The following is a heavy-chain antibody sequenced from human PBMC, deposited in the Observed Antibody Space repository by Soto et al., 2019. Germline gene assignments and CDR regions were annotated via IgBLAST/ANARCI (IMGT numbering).Heavy chain of an antibody. V-gene: IGHV1-69*04. CDR1: GGTFGSYT. Sequence: SVKVSCKASGGTFGSYTISWVRQAPGQGLEWMGRIIPILGIANYAQKFQGRVTITADKSASTAYMELSSLRSEDTAVYYCARDPADLVQAADVHDDYWGQGTLVTSPQ. CDR3: ARDPADLVQAADVHDDY. D-gene: IGHD2-2*01. CDR2: IIPILGIA. J-gene: IGHJ4*02.